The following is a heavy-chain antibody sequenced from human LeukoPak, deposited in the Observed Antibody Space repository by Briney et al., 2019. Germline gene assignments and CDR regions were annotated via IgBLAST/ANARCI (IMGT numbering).Heavy chain of an antibody. D-gene: IGHD6-25*01. CDR2: FDPEDGET. V-gene: IGHV1-24*01. J-gene: IGHJ3*02. Sequence: ASVKVSCKVSGHTLTELSMHWVRQAPGKGLEWMGGFDPEDGETIYAQKFQGRVTMTEDTSTDTAYIELSSLRSAATAVDYCETDRAQRATLRGTFDICGQGTMVTVSS. CDR1: GHTLTELS. CDR3: ETDRAQRATLRGTFDI.